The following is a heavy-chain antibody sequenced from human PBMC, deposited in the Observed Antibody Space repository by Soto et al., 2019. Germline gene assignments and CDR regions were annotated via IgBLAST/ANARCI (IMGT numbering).Heavy chain of an antibody. CDR1: GDSVSSNSAA. J-gene: IGHJ5*02. CDR3: AREPARRGCSGGSCYSNWFDP. V-gene: IGHV6-1*01. CDR2: TYYRSKWYN. Sequence: SQTLSLTCAISGDSVSSNSAAWNWIRQSPSRGLEWLGRTYYRSKWYNDYAVSVKSRITINPDTSKNQFSLQLNSVTPEDTAVYYCAREPARRGCSGGSCYSNWFDPRGQGTLVTVSS. D-gene: IGHD2-15*01.